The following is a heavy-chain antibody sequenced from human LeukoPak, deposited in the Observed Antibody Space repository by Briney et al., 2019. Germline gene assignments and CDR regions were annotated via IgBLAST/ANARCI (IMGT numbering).Heavy chain of an antibody. D-gene: IGHD1-1*01. J-gene: IGHJ4*02. Sequence: GGSLRLSCAASGFTFSSYAMHWVRQAPGKGLEWVAVISYDGSNKYYADSVKGRFTISRDNSKNTLYLQMNSLRAEDTAVYYCARDPLGTRPGFDYWGQGTLVSVSS. CDR1: GFTFSSYA. CDR2: ISYDGSNK. CDR3: ARDPLGTRPGFDY. V-gene: IGHV3-30*04.